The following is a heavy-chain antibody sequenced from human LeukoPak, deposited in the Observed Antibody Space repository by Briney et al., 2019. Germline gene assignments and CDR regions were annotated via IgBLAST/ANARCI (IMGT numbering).Heavy chain of an antibody. CDR2: ISSSSSYI. J-gene: IGHJ5*02. D-gene: IGHD6-13*01. Sequence: GGSLRLSCAASGFTFSSYSMNWVRQAPGKGLEWVSSISSSSSYIYYADSVKGRFTISRDNAKNSLYLQVNSLRAEDTAVYYCARGTSEYSSSRGSFPWGQGTLVTVSS. V-gene: IGHV3-21*01. CDR1: GFTFSSYS. CDR3: ARGTSEYSSSRGSFP.